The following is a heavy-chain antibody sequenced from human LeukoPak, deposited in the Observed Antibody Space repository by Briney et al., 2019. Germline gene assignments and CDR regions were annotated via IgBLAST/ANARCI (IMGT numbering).Heavy chain of an antibody. D-gene: IGHD6-6*01. V-gene: IGHV3-21*01. CDR1: GFTFSSYS. J-gene: IGHJ4*02. CDR2: ITSSSSYI. CDR3: ARGGIAARFAY. Sequence: PGGSLRLSCAASGFTFSSYSMNWVRQAPGKGLEWVSSITSSSSYIFYADSVKGRFTISRDNAKNSLYLQMNSLRVEDTAVYYYARGGIAARFAYWGQGTLVTVSS.